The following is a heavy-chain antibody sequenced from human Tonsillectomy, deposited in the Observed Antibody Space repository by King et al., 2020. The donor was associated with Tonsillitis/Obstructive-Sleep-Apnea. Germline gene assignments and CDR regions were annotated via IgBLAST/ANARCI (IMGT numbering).Heavy chain of an antibody. V-gene: IGHV1-24*01. CDR3: AKGPRRSMVQIYYYYMDV. J-gene: IGHJ6*03. Sequence: VQLVQSGAEVRKPGASVKVSCKVSGYTLTELSVHWVRQAPGKGLEWMGSFDPEDGETVYAQKFQGRVTMTEDTSTDTAYMALSSLRSEDTAVYYCAKGPRRSMVQIYYYYMDVWGKGTTVTVSS. CDR2: FDPEDGET. D-gene: IGHD3-10*01. CDR1: GYTLTELS.